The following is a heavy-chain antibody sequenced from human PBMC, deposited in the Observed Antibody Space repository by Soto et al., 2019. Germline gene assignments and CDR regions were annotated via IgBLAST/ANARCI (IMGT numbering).Heavy chain of an antibody. Sequence: QLVQSGGEVKQPGASVKVSCKAPRDTFTSYYINWVRQAPGQGLEWMGVINPHGGSTAYAQKFKGRVTLNRATSARTVYMEVSSLTSEDTAMYYCARSSGGNFGIIIEGTNWFAPWGQGTLVTVSS. CDR3: ARSSGGNFGIIIEGTNWFAP. CDR2: INPHGGST. V-gene: IGHV1-46*01. J-gene: IGHJ5*02. D-gene: IGHD1-26*01. CDR1: RDTFTSYY.